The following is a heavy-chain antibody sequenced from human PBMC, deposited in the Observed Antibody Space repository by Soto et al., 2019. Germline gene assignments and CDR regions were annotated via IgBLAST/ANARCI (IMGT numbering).Heavy chain of an antibody. Sequence: GASVKVSCKASGYTFTSYYMHWVRQAPGQGLEWMGIINPSGGNTRYAQKFQGRVTITRDTSTSTAYMELSSLRSEDTAVYYCASSSHCSSTSCFPNYYYYYMDVWGKGTTVTVSS. J-gene: IGHJ6*03. CDR2: INPSGGNT. V-gene: IGHV1-46*01. D-gene: IGHD2-2*01. CDR3: ASSSHCSSTSCFPNYYYYYMDV. CDR1: GYTFTSYY.